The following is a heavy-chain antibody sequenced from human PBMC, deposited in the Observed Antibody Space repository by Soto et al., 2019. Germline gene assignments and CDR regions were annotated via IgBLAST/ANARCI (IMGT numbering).Heavy chain of an antibody. V-gene: IGHV4-4*02. CDR1: GGSISGNYW. J-gene: IGHJ5*02. Sequence: QVQLQESGPGLVEPSGTLSLTCAVSGGSISGNYWWSWVRQPPGQGLEWIGEIFHSGSTDYNPSLKSRVTISVDKSKKQFSLKLNSVTAADTAVYYCARDPLGYCSGDGCPGGFDPWGPGTLVTVSS. CDR2: IFHSGST. CDR3: ARDPLGYCSGDGCPGGFDP. D-gene: IGHD2-15*01.